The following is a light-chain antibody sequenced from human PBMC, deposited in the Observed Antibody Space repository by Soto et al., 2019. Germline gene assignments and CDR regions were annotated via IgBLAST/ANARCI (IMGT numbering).Light chain of an antibody. Sequence: QSALTQPASVSGSPGQSITISCTGNSSDVGANNYVSWYQQHPGKAPKLIIYEVSNRPSGVFWRFSGSKFGNTASLTISGLQSEDEADYYCSSHTTSNTRGFGTGTKVTVL. J-gene: IGLJ1*01. CDR2: EVS. CDR3: SSHTTSNTRG. V-gene: IGLV2-14*01. CDR1: SSDVGANNY.